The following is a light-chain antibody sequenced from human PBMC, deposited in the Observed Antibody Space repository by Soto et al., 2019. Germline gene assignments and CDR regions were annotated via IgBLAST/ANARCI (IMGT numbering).Light chain of an antibody. CDR2: KNN. J-gene: IGLJ2*01. CDR3: AAWDDSLSGVV. CDR1: RSNIGDNY. V-gene: IGLV1-47*01. Sequence: QSVLTQPPSASGTPGQRVTVACSGSRSNIGDNYVYWHQQLPGAAPKLLIYKNNQRPSGVPDRFSGSKSGTSASLAISGLRSEDEADYYCAAWDDSLSGVVFGGGTKLTVL.